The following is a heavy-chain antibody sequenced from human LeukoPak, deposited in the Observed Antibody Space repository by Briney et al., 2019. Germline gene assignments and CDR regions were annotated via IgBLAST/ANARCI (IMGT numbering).Heavy chain of an antibody. J-gene: IGHJ5*02. CDR2: INPNSGGT. CDR1: GYTFTGYY. V-gene: IGHV1-2*02. CDR3: ARSHRITISQFDP. Sequence: ASVKVSCKASGYTFTGYYMHWVRQAPGQGLEWMGWINPNSGGTNYAQKFQGRVTTTRDTSISTAYMELSRLRSDDTAVYCCARSHRITISQFDPWGQGTLVTVSS. D-gene: IGHD3-9*01.